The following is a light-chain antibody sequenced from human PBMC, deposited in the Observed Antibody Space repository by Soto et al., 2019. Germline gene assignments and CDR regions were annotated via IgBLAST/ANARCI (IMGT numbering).Light chain of an antibody. V-gene: IGKV1-5*01. CDR1: QSISSW. J-gene: IGKJ3*01. CDR2: DAS. Sequence: DIQMTQSPPTLSASVGDRVTITCRASQSISSWLAWYQQKPGKAPKLLIYDASSLESGVPSRFSGSGSGTEITLTISSLQPEDFATYYCQQLNIYPLIFGPGTKVDIK. CDR3: QQLNIYPLI.